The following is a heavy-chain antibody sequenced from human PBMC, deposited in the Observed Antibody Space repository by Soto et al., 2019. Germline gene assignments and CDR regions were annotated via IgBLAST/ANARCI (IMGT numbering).Heavy chain of an antibody. CDR1: GYTFTSYG. Sequence: ASVKVSCKASGYTFTSYGISWVRQAPGQGLEWMGWISAYNGNTNYAQKLQGRVTMTTDTSTSTAYMELRSLRSDDTAVYYCARDESVYYYDSSGSSPEAFDIWGQGTMVTGSS. CDR3: ARDESVYYYDSSGSSPEAFDI. D-gene: IGHD3-22*01. CDR2: ISAYNGNT. V-gene: IGHV1-18*01. J-gene: IGHJ3*02.